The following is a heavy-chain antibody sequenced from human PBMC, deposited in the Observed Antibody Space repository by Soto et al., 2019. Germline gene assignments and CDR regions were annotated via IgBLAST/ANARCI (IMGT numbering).Heavy chain of an antibody. Sequence: SLKVSCKASGYTFTIYAMHWVRQAPGQRLEWMGWINAGNGNTKSSQKFQDRVIITRDTSASTAYMDLSSLRSEDTAVYYCARGIATGQLDPWGQGTLVTVSS. CDR1: GYTFTIYA. V-gene: IGHV1-3*01. D-gene: IGHD2-15*01. CDR2: INAGNGNT. CDR3: ARGIATGQLDP. J-gene: IGHJ5*02.